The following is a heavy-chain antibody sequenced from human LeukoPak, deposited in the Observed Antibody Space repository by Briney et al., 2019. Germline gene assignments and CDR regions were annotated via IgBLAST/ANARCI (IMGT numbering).Heavy chain of an antibody. CDR1: GFTFSSYA. J-gene: IGHJ3*02. CDR2: ISYDGSNR. V-gene: IGHV3-30-3*01. Sequence: PGRSLRLSCAASGFTFSSYAMHWVRQPQARGRGWVAVISYDGSNRYYADSVKGRFTISRDNSKNTLYLQMNSLRAEDTAVYYCARDVGIRGAFDIWGQGTMVTVSS. CDR3: ARDVGIRGAFDI. D-gene: IGHD7-27*01.